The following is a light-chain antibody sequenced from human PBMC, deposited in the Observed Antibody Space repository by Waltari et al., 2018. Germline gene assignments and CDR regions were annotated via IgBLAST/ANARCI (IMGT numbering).Light chain of an antibody. CDR2: AAS. CDR3: QQVNSLPRT. CDR1: LDITNW. J-gene: IGKJ4*01. Sequence: DIQMTQSPASVYASVGDRVTITCRARLDITNWLAWYQQKPGTAPLLQTYAASHLQSGVPSRFSGSGSGTEFTLTISGLQPEDFATYYCQQVNSLPRTFGGGTRVEIK. V-gene: IGKV1-12*01.